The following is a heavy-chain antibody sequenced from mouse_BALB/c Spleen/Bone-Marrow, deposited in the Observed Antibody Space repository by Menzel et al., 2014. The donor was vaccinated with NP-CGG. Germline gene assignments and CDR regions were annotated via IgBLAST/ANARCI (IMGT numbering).Heavy chain of an antibody. Sequence: VQLKESGAEFVKPGASVKLSCTASGFNVNDTYMQWVKQRPEQGLEWIGRIDPANGNIQYDPTYQGKVTITTDTSSNSTYLQHSSLTSEDPAVYYCTRDGLLYGSDALDYWGQGTSVTVSS. D-gene: IGHD1-2*01. CDR3: TRDGLLYGSDALDY. V-gene: IGHV14-3*02. J-gene: IGHJ4*01. CDR2: IDPANGNI. CDR1: GFNVNDTY.